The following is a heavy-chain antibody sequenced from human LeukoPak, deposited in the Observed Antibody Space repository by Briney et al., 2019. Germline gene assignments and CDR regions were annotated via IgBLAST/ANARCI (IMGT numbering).Heavy chain of an antibody. J-gene: IGHJ4*02. Sequence: GRSLRLSCAASGFTFSSYWMHWVRQAPGKGLVWVSRINSDGSSTSYADSVKGRFIISRDNAKNTLYLQMNSLRAEDTAVYYCARGTTVTPMCIDYWGQGTLVTVSS. CDR3: ARGTTVTPMCIDY. V-gene: IGHV3-74*01. D-gene: IGHD4-17*01. CDR2: INSDGSST. CDR1: GFTFSSYW.